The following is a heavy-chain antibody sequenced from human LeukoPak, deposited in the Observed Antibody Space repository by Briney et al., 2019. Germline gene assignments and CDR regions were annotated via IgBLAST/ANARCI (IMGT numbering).Heavy chain of an antibody. CDR3: AGAAGERREWVEAKKPYYFDY. Sequence: SQTLSLTCTVSGGSISSGGYYWSWIRQHPGKGLEWIGYIYYSGSTYYNPSLKSRVTISVDTSKNEFSLKLSSVTASDTGVDYCAGAAGERREWVEAKKPYYFDYWGQGTLVTVSS. CDR2: IYYSGST. CDR1: GGSISSGGYY. D-gene: IGHD1-26*01. J-gene: IGHJ4*02. V-gene: IGHV4-31*03.